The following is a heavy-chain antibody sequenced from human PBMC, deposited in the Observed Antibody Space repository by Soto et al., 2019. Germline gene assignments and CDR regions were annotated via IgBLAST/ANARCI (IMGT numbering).Heavy chain of an antibody. CDR1: GYSISSGYY. Sequence: SETLSLTCAVSGYSISSGYYWGWIRQPPGKGLEWIGSIYHSGSTYYNPSLKSRVTISVDTSKNQFSLKLSSVTAADTAVYYCARDYYYDSSGYWAFDYWGQGTLVTVSS. D-gene: IGHD3-22*01. J-gene: IGHJ4*02. CDR3: ARDYYYDSSGYWAFDY. CDR2: IYHSGST. V-gene: IGHV4-38-2*02.